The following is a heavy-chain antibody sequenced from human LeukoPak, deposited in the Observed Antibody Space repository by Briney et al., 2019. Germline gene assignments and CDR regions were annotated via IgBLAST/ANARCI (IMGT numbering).Heavy chain of an antibody. J-gene: IGHJ4*02. CDR3: ARDNGYYYDSSGYYPHW. CDR1: GYTFTSYG. Sequence: ASVKVSCKASGYTFTSYGISWVRQAPGQGLEWMGWISAYNGNTNYAQKLQGRVTMTTDTSTSKAYMELRSLRSDDTAVYYCARDNGYYYDSSGYYPHWWGQGTLVTVSS. D-gene: IGHD3-22*01. CDR2: ISAYNGNT. V-gene: IGHV1-18*01.